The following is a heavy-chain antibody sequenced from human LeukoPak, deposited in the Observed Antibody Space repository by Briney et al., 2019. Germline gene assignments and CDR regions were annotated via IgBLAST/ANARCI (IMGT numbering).Heavy chain of an antibody. J-gene: IGHJ2*01. Sequence: GASVKVSCKASGYTFTSYGISWVRRAPGQGLEWMGWISAYNGNTNYAQKLQGRVTMTTDTSTSTAYMELRSLRSDDTAVYYCARGPRLPLFWYFDLWGRGTLVTVSS. CDR1: GYTFTSYG. CDR2: ISAYNGNT. D-gene: IGHD4-11*01. CDR3: ARGPRLPLFWYFDL. V-gene: IGHV1-18*01.